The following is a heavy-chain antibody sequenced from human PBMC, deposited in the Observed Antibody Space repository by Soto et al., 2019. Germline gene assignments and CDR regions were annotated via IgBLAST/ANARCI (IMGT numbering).Heavy chain of an antibody. D-gene: IGHD2-15*01. CDR1: GFTFSSYA. Sequence: PGGSLRLSCAASGFTFSSYAMHWVRQTPGKGLEWVSAISGSGGSTYYADSVKGRFTISRDNSKNTLYLQMNSLRAEDTAVYYCARGSGGYYYYYYGMDVWGQGTTVTVSS. V-gene: IGHV3-23*01. CDR2: ISGSGGST. J-gene: IGHJ6*02. CDR3: ARGSGGYYYYYYGMDV.